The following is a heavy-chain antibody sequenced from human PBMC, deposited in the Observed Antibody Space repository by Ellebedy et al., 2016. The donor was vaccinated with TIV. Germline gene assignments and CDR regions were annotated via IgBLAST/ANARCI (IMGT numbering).Heavy chain of an antibody. J-gene: IGHJ6*02. CDR1: GYAFGSYS. CDR3: ARPRETPNFYFGMDI. CDR2: INPDNGGT. V-gene: IGHV1-2*02. Sequence: ASVKVSCKASGYAFGSYSISWVRQAPGQGLEWMGWINPDNGGTYSAQNFQGRVTMTRDTSSTTAYMELSRLTSDDTAVYYCARPRETPNFYFGMDIWGQGTTVTVSS.